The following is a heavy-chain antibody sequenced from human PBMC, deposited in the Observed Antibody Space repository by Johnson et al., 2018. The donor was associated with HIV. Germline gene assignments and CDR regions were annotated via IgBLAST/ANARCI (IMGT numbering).Heavy chain of an antibody. CDR2: ISYDATHT. J-gene: IGHJ3*01. CDR1: GFTLSSYT. D-gene: IGHD3-9*01. Sequence: QVQLVESGGGVVQPGRSLRLFCAVSGFTLSSYTMHWVRQAPGKGLEWVAVISYDATHTYYADSAKGRFTISRDVSTSTLYLQMPSRTPEDTALYFCARGRKEIGAVDGLDNDGFDVWGQGTMVTVS. CDR3: ARGRKEIGAVDGLDNDGFDV. V-gene: IGHV3-30*04.